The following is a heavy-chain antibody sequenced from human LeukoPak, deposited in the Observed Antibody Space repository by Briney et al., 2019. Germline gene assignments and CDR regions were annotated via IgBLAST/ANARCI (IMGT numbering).Heavy chain of an antibody. CDR1: RFTFSSFS. CDR3: ARDPYSSGWYGVYFDY. J-gene: IGHJ4*02. Sequence: GGSLRLSCAASRFTFSSFSMNWVRQAPGKGLEWVSSISSGSNYIFYADSVKGRFTISRDNAKNSLYLQMNSLRAEDTAVYYCARDPYSSGWYGVYFDYWGQGTLVTVSS. D-gene: IGHD6-19*01. V-gene: IGHV3-21*01. CDR2: ISSGSNYI.